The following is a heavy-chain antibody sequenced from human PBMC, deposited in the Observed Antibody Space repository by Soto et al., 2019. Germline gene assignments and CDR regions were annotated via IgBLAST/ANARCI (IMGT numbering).Heavy chain of an antibody. J-gene: IGHJ4*02. CDR2: IYYSGST. D-gene: IGHD5-18*01. CDR3: ARGGYSYGDFYFDY. Sequence: QVQLQESGPGLVKPAQTLSLTCTVSGGSISSGGYYWSWIRQHPGKGLEWIGYIYYSGSTYYNPSLTSRVTTSVDTSKNQFSLKLSSVTAADTAVYYCARGGYSYGDFYFDYWGQGTLVTVSS. CDR1: GGSISSGGYY. V-gene: IGHV4-31*03.